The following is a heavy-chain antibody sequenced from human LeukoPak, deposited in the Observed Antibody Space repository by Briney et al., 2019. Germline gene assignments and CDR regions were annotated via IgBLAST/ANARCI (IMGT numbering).Heavy chain of an antibody. CDR1: GFTFCSYS. CDR3: AREWAGGDSSAYPPFDY. Sequence: GGSLRLSCAASGFTFCSYSMNWVRQAPGKGLEWVSSISSSSSYIYYADSVKGRFTISRDNARNSLHLQMNSLRAEDTAVYYCAREWAGGDSSAYPPFDYWGQGTLVTVSS. D-gene: IGHD3-22*01. J-gene: IGHJ4*02. V-gene: IGHV3-21*01. CDR2: ISSSSSYI.